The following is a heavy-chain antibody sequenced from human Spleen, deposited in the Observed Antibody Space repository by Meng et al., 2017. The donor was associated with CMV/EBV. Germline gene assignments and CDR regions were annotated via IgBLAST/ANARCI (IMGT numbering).Heavy chain of an antibody. D-gene: IGHD4-11*01. CDR1: GFTFSCYS. V-gene: IGHV3-48*04. CDR2: IDPSSDSI. CDR3: ARSYSNYYYGIDV. J-gene: IGHJ6*02. Sequence: GESLKISCAASGFTFSCYSMNWVRQAPGKGLEWISYIDPSSDSIYYADSVKGRFTISRDYATNSLFLQMNTLRAEDTAVYYCARSYSNYYYGIDVWGQGTTVTVSS.